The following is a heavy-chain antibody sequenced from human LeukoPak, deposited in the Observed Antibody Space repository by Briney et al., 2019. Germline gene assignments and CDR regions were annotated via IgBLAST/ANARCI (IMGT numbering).Heavy chain of an antibody. CDR1: GYSFTSYW. CDR3: AIFPAFYYDSSGYYRIFDY. V-gene: IGHV5-51*01. Sequence: GESLKISCKGSGYSFTSYWIGWVRQMPGKGLEWMGIIYPGDSDTRYSPSFQGQVTISADKSISTAYLQWSSLKASDTAMYYCAIFPAFYYDSSGYYRIFDYWGQGTLVTVSS. J-gene: IGHJ4*02. D-gene: IGHD3-22*01. CDR2: IYPGDSDT.